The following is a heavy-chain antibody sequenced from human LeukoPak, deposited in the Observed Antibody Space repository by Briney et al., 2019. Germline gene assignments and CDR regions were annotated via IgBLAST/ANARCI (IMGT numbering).Heavy chain of an antibody. J-gene: IGHJ6*02. CDR3: ARGLAVAGNCMDV. D-gene: IGHD6-19*01. V-gene: IGHV3-74*03. CDR2: INSDGSIT. Sequence: PGGSLRLSCAASGFTFSNYWTHWVRRAPGKGLVWVSRINSDGSITTYADSVKGRFTISRDNAKNALHLQMNSLRAEDTAVYYCARGLAVAGNCMDVWGQGTTVTVSS. CDR1: GFTFSNYW.